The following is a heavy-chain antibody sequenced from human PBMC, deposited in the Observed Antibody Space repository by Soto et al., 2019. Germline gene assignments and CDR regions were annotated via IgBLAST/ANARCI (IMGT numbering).Heavy chain of an antibody. D-gene: IGHD5-12*01. CDR1: GFTVSSNY. J-gene: IGHJ6*02. CDR3: ARDAIIKGGYSGYGRGMIYYYYGMDV. Sequence: PGGSLRLSCAASGFTVSSNYMSWVRQAPGKGLEWVSVIYSGGSTYYADSVKGRFTISRDNSKNTLYLQMNSLRAEDTAVYYCARDAIIKGGYSGYGRGMIYYYYGMDVWGQGTTVTVSS. CDR2: IYSGGST. V-gene: IGHV3-53*01.